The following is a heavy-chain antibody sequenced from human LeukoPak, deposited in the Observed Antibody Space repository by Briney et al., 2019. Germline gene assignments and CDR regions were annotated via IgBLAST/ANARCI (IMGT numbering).Heavy chain of an antibody. Sequence: PGGSLRLSCEASGFTFSNYAMSWVRQAPGKGLEWVSGISASGGTIYYADSVKGRFTISRDNSKNTLYLRTHSLRVEHTAVYYCAKGIYSGYEYYFDFWGQGTLVTVSS. CDR1: GFTFSNYA. J-gene: IGHJ4*02. CDR3: AKGIYSGYEYYFDF. D-gene: IGHD5-12*01. V-gene: IGHV3-23*01. CDR2: ISASGGTI.